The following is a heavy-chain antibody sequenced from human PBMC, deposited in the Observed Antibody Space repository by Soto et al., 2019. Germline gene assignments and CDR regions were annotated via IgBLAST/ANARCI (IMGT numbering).Heavy chain of an antibody. CDR2: IIPILGIA. J-gene: IGHJ3*02. D-gene: IGHD6-19*01. V-gene: IGHV1-69*04. CDR3: ARDRSVAVAGQEGDAFDI. Sequence: GASVKVSCTASGGTFSSYTISWVRQAPGQGLEWMGRIIPILGIANYAQKFQGRVTITADKSTSTAYMELSSLRSEDTAVYYCARDRSVAVAGQEGDAFDIWGQGTMVTVSS. CDR1: GGTFSSYT.